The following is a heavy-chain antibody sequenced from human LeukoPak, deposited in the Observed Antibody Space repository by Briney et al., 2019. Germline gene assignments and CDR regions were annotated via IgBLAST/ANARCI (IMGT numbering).Heavy chain of an antibody. CDR3: ARGVRIAVAGYIDY. D-gene: IGHD6-19*01. J-gene: IGHJ4*02. V-gene: IGHV3-23*01. CDR2: ISGSGGST. Sequence: PGGSLRLSCAASGFTFSSYGMSWVRQAPGKGLEWVSAISGSGGSTYYADSVKGRFTIPRDNSKNTLYLQMNSLRAEDTAVYYCARGVRIAVAGYIDYWGQGTLVTVSS. CDR1: GFTFSSYG.